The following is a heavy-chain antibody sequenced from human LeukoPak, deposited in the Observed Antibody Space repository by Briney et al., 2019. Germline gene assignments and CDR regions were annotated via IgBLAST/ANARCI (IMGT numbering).Heavy chain of an antibody. J-gene: IGHJ4*02. CDR3: ASGVGNTAMVKIDY. Sequence: GGSLRLSCAASGFTFSSYSMNWVRQAPGKGLEWVSSISSSSSYIYYADSVKGRFTISRDNAKNSLYLQMNSLRAEDTAVYYCASGVGNTAMVKIDYWGQGTLVTVSS. CDR2: ISSSSSYI. V-gene: IGHV3-21*04. D-gene: IGHD5-18*01. CDR1: GFTFSSYS.